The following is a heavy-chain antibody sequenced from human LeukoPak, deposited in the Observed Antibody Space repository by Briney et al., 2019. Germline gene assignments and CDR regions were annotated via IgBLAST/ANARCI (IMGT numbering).Heavy chain of an antibody. CDR3: AREGSMVRGVGIFGFDY. CDR2: MNAGNGNT. J-gene: IGHJ4*02. Sequence: AASVKVSFKSSGYTFISYAMHWVRQAPGQRLEWMGWMNAGNGNTKYSQKFQGRVTITRDTSASTAYMELSSLKSEDMAVYYCAREGSMVRGVGIFGFDYWGQGTLVTVSS. V-gene: IGHV1-3*03. CDR1: GYTFISYA. D-gene: IGHD3-10*01.